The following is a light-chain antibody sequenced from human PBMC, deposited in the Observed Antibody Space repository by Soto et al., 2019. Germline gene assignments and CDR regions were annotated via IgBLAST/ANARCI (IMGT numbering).Light chain of an antibody. CDR1: QSISSW. CDR3: QQYNSHTFT. Sequence: DIQMTQSPSTLSASVGDRVTITCRASQSISSWLAWYQQKPGKAPKLLIYKATSLESGVPSRFSGSGSGTEFTLTISRLQPDDFATYYCQQYNSHTFTFGPGTKVDVK. V-gene: IGKV1-5*03. CDR2: KAT. J-gene: IGKJ3*01.